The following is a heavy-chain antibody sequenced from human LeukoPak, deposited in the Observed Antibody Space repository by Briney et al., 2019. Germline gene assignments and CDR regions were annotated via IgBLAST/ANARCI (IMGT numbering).Heavy chain of an antibody. CDR1: GGTFSSYA. Sequence: SVKVSCKASGGTFSSYAISWVRQAPGQGLEWMGRIIPIFGTANYAQKFQGRVTITTDESTSTAYMELSSLRSEDTAVYYCARVIWDSGSYHDALDIWGQGTMVTVSS. CDR2: IIPIFGTA. V-gene: IGHV1-69*05. J-gene: IGHJ3*02. CDR3: ARVIWDSGSYHDALDI. D-gene: IGHD1-26*01.